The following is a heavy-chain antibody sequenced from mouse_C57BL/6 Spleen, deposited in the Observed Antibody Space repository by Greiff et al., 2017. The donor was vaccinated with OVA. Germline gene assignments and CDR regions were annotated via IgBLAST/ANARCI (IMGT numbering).Heavy chain of an antibody. D-gene: IGHD2-3*01. Sequence: QVQLQQSGAELAKPGASVKLSCKASGYTFTSYWMHWVKQRPGQGLEWIGYINPSSGYTKYNQKFKDKATLTADKSSRTAYMQLSSLTYEDSAVYYCEGIYDGYFDYWGQGTTLTVSS. V-gene: IGHV1-7*01. CDR1: GYTFTSYW. CDR2: INPSSGYT. CDR3: EGIYDGYFDY. J-gene: IGHJ2*01.